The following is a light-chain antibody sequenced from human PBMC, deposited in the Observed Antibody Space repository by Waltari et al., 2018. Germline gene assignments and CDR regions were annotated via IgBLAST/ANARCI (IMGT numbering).Light chain of an antibody. Sequence: DIQMTQSPSSLSASAGDRVTITCRASQGISTSLNWYQQKPGKAPKRLIYAASSLESGVPSRFSGSGSETDFTLTISSLQPEDFATYYCLQYNSNPLTFGGGTKVEIK. CDR2: AAS. J-gene: IGKJ4*01. CDR3: LQYNSNPLT. CDR1: QGISTS. V-gene: IGKV1-17*01.